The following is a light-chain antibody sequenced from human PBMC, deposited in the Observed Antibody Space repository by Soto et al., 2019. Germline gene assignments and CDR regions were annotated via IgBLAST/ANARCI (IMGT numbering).Light chain of an antibody. Sequence: EIVLTQSPGTLSLPPGERATLSCRASQSVRTSYLAWYQQKPGQAPRLLVYGASSRATGIPDRFSGSGSGTDFTLTISRLDPEDFAVYYCQQYESSLRTFGQGTKVEIK. CDR1: QSVRTSY. J-gene: IGKJ1*01. CDR3: QQYESSLRT. V-gene: IGKV3-20*01. CDR2: GAS.